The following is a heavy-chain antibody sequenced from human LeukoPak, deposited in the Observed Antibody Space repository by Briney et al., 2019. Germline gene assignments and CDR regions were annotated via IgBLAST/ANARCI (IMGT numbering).Heavy chain of an antibody. Sequence: GGSLRLSCAASGFTFDDYGMSWVRQAPGKGLEWVSGINWNGGSTGYADSVKGRFTISRDNAKNSLYLQMNSLRAEDTALYYCARDPRAAMVTVGAFDIWGQGTMVTVSS. CDR3: ARDPRAAMVTVGAFDI. J-gene: IGHJ3*02. CDR2: INWNGGST. V-gene: IGHV3-20*04. D-gene: IGHD5-18*01. CDR1: GFTFDDYG.